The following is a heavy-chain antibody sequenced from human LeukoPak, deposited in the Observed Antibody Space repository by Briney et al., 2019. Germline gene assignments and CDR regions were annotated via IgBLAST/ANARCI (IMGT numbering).Heavy chain of an antibody. V-gene: IGHV4-38-2*02. CDR1: AYSISSGYY. CDR2: IYYSGST. CDR3: ARAHWFLDYGDHPAVRNWFDP. Sequence: SETLSLTCTVSAYSISSGYYWGWIRQPPGKGLEWIGSIYYSGSTYYNPSLKSRVTISVDTSKNQFSLKLTSVTAADTTVYYCARAHWFLDYGDHPAVRNWFDPWGQGTLVTVSS. D-gene: IGHD4-17*01. J-gene: IGHJ5*02.